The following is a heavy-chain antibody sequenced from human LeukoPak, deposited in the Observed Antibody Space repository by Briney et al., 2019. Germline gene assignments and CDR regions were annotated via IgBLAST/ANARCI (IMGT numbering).Heavy chain of an antibody. J-gene: IGHJ4*02. CDR1: LGSLCSHY. CDR2: IYYRVST. D-gene: IGHD2-8*01. Sequence: SETLSLTFTVSLGSLCSHYCSGIRQPPWRGREGVGDIYYRVSTNYNPSLNSRVTISVDTSKNQFSMKLSSATAADTAVYYCARYGVLYSFDYWGQGTPVTVSS. CDR3: ARYGVLYSFDY. V-gene: IGHV4-59*11.